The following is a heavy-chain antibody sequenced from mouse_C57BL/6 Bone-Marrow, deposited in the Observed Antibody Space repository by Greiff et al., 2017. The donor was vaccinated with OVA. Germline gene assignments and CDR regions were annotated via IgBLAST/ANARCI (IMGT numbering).Heavy chain of an antibody. J-gene: IGHJ4*01. CDR2: IDPSDSYT. D-gene: IGHD2-5*01. CDR1: GYTFTSYW. Sequence: QVQLQQSGAELVMPGASVKLSCKASGYTFTSYWMHWVKQRPGRGLEWIGEIDPSDSYTNSNQKFKGKSTLTVDKSSSTAYMQLSSLTSEDSAVYYCARRRGSWDQYYSNYGDYYAMDYWGQGTSVTVSS. CDR3: ARRRGSWDQYYSNYGDYYAMDY. V-gene: IGHV1-69*01.